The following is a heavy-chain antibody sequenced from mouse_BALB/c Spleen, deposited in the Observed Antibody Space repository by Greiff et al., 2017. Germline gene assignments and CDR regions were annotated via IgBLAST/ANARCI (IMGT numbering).Heavy chain of an antibody. V-gene: IGHV5-17*02. J-gene: IGHJ4*01. CDR3: ARRDGKGIYAMDY. D-gene: IGHD2-1*01. Sequence: EVNVVESGGGLVQPGGSRKLSCAASGFTFSSFGMHWVRQAPEKGLEWVAYISSGSSTIYYADTVKGRFTISRDNPKNTLFLQMTSLRSEDTAMYYCARRDGKGIYAMDYWGQGTSVTVSS. CDR2: ISSGSSTI. CDR1: GFTFSSFG.